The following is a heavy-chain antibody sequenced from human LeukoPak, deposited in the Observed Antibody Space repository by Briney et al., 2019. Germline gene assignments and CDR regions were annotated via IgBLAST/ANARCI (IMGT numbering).Heavy chain of an antibody. CDR3: ARGWRWLVSPFYYGMDV. J-gene: IGHJ6*02. CDR2: INHSGST. V-gene: IGHV4-34*01. D-gene: IGHD6-19*01. Sequence: PSETLSLTCAVYGGSFSGYYWSWIRQPPGKGLEWIGEINHSGSTNYNPSLKSRVTISVDTSKNQFSLKLSSVTAADTAVYYCARGWRWLVSPFYYGMDVWGQGTTVTVSS. CDR1: GGSFSGYY.